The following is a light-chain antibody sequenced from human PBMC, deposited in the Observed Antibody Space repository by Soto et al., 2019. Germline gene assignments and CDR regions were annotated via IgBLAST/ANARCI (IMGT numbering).Light chain of an antibody. J-gene: IGKJ1*01. CDR3: QQYNTWLWT. CDR1: QSVNAN. CDR2: GAS. V-gene: IGKV3-15*01. Sequence: EVVMTQSPATLSVSPGERATLSCRASQSVNANLAWYQQMPGQAPRLLIHGASNRATGIPARFSGSGFGTEFILTISSLQSEAFAVYYCQQYNTWLWTFGQGTKVEI.